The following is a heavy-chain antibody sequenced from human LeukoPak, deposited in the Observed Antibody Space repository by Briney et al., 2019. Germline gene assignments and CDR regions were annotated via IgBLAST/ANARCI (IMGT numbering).Heavy chain of an antibody. CDR2: IKSKTDGGTT. D-gene: IGHD4-17*01. CDR3: TTSAQWGSTVRGSRRPFDY. CDR1: GFTFSNAW. Sequence: PGGSLRLSCAASGFTFSNAWMSWVRQAPGKGLEWVGRIKSKTDGGTTDYAAPVKGRFTISRDDSKNTLYLQMNSLKTEDTAVYYCTTSAQWGSTVRGSRRPFDYWGQGTLVTVSS. J-gene: IGHJ4*02. V-gene: IGHV3-15*01.